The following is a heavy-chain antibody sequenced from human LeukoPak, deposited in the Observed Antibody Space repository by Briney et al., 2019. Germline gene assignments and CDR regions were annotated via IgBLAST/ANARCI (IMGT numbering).Heavy chain of an antibody. CDR1: GFTFSDYG. D-gene: IGHD1-14*01. CDR2: VWFNDYDK. CDR3: AKDSRSSNTYITN. V-gene: IGHV3-33*06. J-gene: IGHJ4*02. Sequence: GRSQRLSCEASGFTFSDYGMHWVRLAPGRGLEWVAVVWFNDYDKYYADSVKGRFTISRDNSKNIVYLQMNSLRAEDTALYYCAKDSRSSNTYITNWGQGTQVTVSS.